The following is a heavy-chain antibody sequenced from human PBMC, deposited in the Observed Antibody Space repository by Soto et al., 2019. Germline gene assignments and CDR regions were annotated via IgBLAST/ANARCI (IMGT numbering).Heavy chain of an antibody. CDR1: GFTFDDYA. Sequence: GGSLRLSCAASGFTFDDYAMHWVRQAPGKGLEWVSGISWNSGSIGYADSVKGRFTISRDNAKNSLYLQMNSLRAEDTALYYCAKDSRYCSSTSCPFDAFDIWGQGTMVTVSS. J-gene: IGHJ3*02. CDR3: AKDSRYCSSTSCPFDAFDI. V-gene: IGHV3-9*01. CDR2: ISWNSGSI. D-gene: IGHD2-2*01.